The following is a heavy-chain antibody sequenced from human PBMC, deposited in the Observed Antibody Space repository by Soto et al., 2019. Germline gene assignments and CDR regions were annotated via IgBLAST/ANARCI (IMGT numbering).Heavy chain of an antibody. CDR1: GYTFTSYD. CDR2: ISPNIGNT. V-gene: IGHV1-18*01. Sequence: GASVKVSCKASGYTFTSYDINWVRQAPGQGLEWMGWISPNIGNTNYAQKLQGRVTMTTDTSTSTAYMELSSLRSEDTAVYYCARGAEWSRPYYYYYMDVWGKGTTVTVSS. D-gene: IGHD3-3*01. J-gene: IGHJ6*03. CDR3: ARGAEWSRPYYYYYMDV.